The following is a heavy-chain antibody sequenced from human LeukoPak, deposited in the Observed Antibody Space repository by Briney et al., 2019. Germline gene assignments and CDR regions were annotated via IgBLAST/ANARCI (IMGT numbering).Heavy chain of an antibody. Sequence: GGSLRLSCTTSGFAFSNYAMSWVRQAPGKGLEWVSGMSGVSTYYADSVKGRFIISRDNSKRVLYLQMNRLRAEDTAVYFCAKDICTSPRCLLYSDSWGQGTLVTVSS. D-gene: IGHD2-8*01. V-gene: IGHV3-23*01. J-gene: IGHJ4*02. CDR3: AKDICTSPRCLLYSDS. CDR2: MSGVST. CDR1: GFAFSNYA.